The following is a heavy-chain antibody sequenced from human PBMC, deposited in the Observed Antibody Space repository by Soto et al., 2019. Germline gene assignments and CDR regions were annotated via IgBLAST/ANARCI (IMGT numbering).Heavy chain of an antibody. J-gene: IGHJ4*02. CDR3: AHLIAASGSRN. CDR1: GFTFNSYA. CDR2: ISGSGGST. Sequence: EVPLLESGGGLVQPGGSLRLSCAASGFTFNSYAMSWVRQAPGKGLEWVSTISGSGGSTYYADSVKGRFTISRDNSKNTLYLQMPSLRAEDTAVYYCAHLIAASGSRNWGQGTLVTVSS. D-gene: IGHD6-13*01. V-gene: IGHV3-23*01.